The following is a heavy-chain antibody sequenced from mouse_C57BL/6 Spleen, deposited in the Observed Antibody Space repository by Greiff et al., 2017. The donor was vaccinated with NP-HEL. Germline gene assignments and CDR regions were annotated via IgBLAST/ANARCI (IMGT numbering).Heavy chain of an antibody. D-gene: IGHD1-1*01. J-gene: IGHJ2*01. V-gene: IGHV1-82*01. Sequence: QVQLQQSGPELVKPGASVKISCKASGYAFSSSWMNWVKQRPGKGLEWIGRIYPGDGDTNYNGKFKGKATLTADKSSSTAYKQLSSLTSEDSAVYFCARSYYGSSHYFDYWGQGTTLTVSS. CDR3: ARSYYGSSHYFDY. CDR2: IYPGDGDT. CDR1: GYAFSSSW.